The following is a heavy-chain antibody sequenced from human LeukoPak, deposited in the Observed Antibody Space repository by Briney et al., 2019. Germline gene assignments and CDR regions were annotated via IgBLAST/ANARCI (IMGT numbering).Heavy chain of an antibody. CDR2: ISSSSSYI. Sequence: GGSLRLSCAASGFTFSSYSMTWVRQAPGKGLEWVSSISSSSSYIYYADSVKGRFTISRDNAKNSLYLQMNSLRAEDTAVYYCARRDSSSSNWFDPWGQGTLVTVSS. J-gene: IGHJ5*02. V-gene: IGHV3-21*01. CDR1: GFTFSSYS. D-gene: IGHD6-6*01. CDR3: ARRDSSSSNWFDP.